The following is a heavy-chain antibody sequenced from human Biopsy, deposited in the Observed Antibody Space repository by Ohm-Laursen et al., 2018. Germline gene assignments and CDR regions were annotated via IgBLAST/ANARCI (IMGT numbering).Heavy chain of an antibody. CDR3: AIYGGTEPEGD. CDR2: IIPMLDVA. V-gene: IGHV1-69*04. D-gene: IGHD3-16*01. CDR1: GGSFSTYA. J-gene: IGHJ4*02. Sequence: SSVKVSCKFSGGSFSTYAASWVRQAPGQGLEWMGKIIPMLDVAKYAQKFQGRVTITADKLTSTAYMELASLRSEDTAVYYCAIYGGTEPEGDWGQGTLVTVSS.